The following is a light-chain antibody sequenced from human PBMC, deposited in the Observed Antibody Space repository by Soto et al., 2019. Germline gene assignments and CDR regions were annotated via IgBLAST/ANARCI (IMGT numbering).Light chain of an antibody. Sequence: DIVMTQSPDSLAVSLGERATINCKSSQSVLYGRNNKSYLVWYQQKPGQPPKLLIYSASTRESGFPDRFSGSGSGTDFTLTISSLQAEDVAVYYCQQSYSAPYTFGQGTKLEIK. CDR1: QSVLYGRNNKSY. J-gene: IGKJ2*01. V-gene: IGKV4-1*01. CDR3: QQSYSAPYT. CDR2: SAS.